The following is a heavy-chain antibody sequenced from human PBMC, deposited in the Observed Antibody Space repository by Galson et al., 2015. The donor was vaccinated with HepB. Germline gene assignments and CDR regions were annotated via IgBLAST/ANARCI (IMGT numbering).Heavy chain of an antibody. D-gene: IGHD3-16*01. J-gene: IGHJ4*02. Sequence: SLRLSCAASGFTFSSYWMSWVRQAPGKGLEWVANIKQDGSEKYYVDSVKGRFTISRDNSKNTLYLQMNSLRAEDTAVYYCARDFRLGGLGFDYWGQGTLVTVSS. CDR3: ARDFRLGGLGFDY. CDR1: GFTFSSYW. V-gene: IGHV3-7*03. CDR2: IKQDGSEK.